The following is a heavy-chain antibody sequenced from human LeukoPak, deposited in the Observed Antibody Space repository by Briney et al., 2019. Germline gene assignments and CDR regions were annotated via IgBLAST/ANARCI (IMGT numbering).Heavy chain of an antibody. J-gene: IGHJ3*02. CDR1: GFTFSSYE. V-gene: IGHV3-48*03. CDR2: ISRSGSTT. D-gene: IGHD5-12*01. CDR3: ARMQVGWLRFAFDI. Sequence: GGSLRLSCAASGFTFSSYEMNWVRQAPGKGLEWVSYISRSGSTTSYADSVKGRFTISRDNAKNSLYLQMNSLRAEDTAVYYCARMQVGWLRFAFDIWGQGTVVTVSS.